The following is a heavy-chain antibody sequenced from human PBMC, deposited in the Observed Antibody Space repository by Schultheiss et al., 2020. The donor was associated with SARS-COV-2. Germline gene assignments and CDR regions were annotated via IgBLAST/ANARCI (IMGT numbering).Heavy chain of an antibody. J-gene: IGHJ6*02. D-gene: IGHD6-6*01. CDR1: GFTFGDYA. CDR2: ISSNSHYI. V-gene: IGHV3-21*04. CDR3: AKDFSSSYRYYYYGMDV. Sequence: GESLKISCTASGFTFGDYAMHWVRQAPGKGLEWVSSISSNSHYIHYAGSVTGRFTISRDNAKNSLYLQMNSLRAEDTAVYYCAKDFSSSYRYYYYGMDVWGQGTTVTVSS.